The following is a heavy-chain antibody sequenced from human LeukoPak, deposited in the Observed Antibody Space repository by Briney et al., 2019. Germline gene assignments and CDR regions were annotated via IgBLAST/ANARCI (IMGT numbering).Heavy chain of an antibody. D-gene: IGHD3-9*01. Sequence: SETLSLTCAVYGGSITGYYWSWIRQTPGRGLELVGEIHYSGATSYNPSLKSRATISTDTSKNHFSMRLSSVTAADTAVYFCARGNILTGYCFDFWGQGALVTVSS. J-gene: IGHJ4*02. CDR3: ARGNILTGYCFDF. CDR1: GGSITGYY. CDR2: IHYSGAT. V-gene: IGHV4-34*01.